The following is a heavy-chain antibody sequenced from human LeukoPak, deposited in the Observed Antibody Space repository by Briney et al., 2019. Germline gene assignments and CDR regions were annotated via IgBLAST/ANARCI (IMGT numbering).Heavy chain of an antibody. CDR3: ASESSSWYESYYMDV. Sequence: SETLSLTCTVSGGSISSYYWSWIRQPPGKGVEWIGYIYYSGSTNYNPSLKSRVTISVDTSKNQFSLKLSSVTAADTAVYYCASESSSWYESYYMDVWGKGTTVTVSS. V-gene: IGHV4-59*12. CDR1: GGSISSYY. CDR2: IYYSGST. J-gene: IGHJ6*03. D-gene: IGHD6-13*01.